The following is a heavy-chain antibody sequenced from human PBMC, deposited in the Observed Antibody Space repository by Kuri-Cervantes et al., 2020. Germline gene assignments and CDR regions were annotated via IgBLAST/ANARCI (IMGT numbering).Heavy chain of an antibody. CDR3: ARGASVTTLVNAFDI. V-gene: IGHV3-21*01. J-gene: IGHJ3*02. CDR2: ISSSSSYI. CDR1: GFTFDDYA. D-gene: IGHD4-17*01. Sequence: GESLKISCAASGFTFDDYAMHWVRQAPGKGLEWVSSISSSSSYIYYADSVKGRFTISRDNAKNSLYLQMNSLRAEDTAVYYCARGASVTTLVNAFDIWGQGTMVTVSS.